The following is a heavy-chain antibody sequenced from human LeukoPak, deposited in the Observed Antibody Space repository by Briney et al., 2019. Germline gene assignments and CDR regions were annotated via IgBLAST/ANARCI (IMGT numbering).Heavy chain of an antibody. D-gene: IGHD2-2*01. CDR3: ARDPGQLLWGAFDY. CDR1: GFTFSSYA. CDR2: ISYDGSNK. Sequence: PGGSLRLSCAASGFTFSSYAKHWVRQAPGKGLEWVAVISYDGSNKYYADSVKGRFTISRDNSKNTLYLQMNSLRAEDTAVYYCARDPGQLLWGAFDYWGQGTLVTVSS. J-gene: IGHJ4*02. V-gene: IGHV3-30*04.